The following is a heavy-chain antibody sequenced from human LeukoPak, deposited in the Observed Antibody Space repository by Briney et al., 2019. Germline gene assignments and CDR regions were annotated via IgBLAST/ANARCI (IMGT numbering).Heavy chain of an antibody. J-gene: IGHJ4*02. D-gene: IGHD3-10*01. Sequence: KPSQTLSLTCAISGDSVSSNSAAWNWIRQSPSRCLEWLGMTYLRSKWYNDYAVSVKSRITINPDTSKNQFSLQLNSVTPDDTAVYYCVRDTRFDFDYWGQGTLVTVSS. CDR2: TYLRSKWYN. CDR1: GDSVSSNSAA. V-gene: IGHV6-1*01. CDR3: VRDTRFDFDY.